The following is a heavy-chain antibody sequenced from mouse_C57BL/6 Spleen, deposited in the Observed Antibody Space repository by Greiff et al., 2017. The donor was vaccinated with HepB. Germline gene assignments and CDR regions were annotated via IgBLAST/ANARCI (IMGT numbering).Heavy chain of an antibody. V-gene: IGHV2-9-1*01. D-gene: IGHD2-3*01. CDR3: ARNGGWLGYYAMDY. CDR2: IWTGGGT. J-gene: IGHJ4*01. Sequence: VQWVESGPGLVAPSQSLSITCTVSGFSLTSYAISWVRQPPGKGLEWLGVIWTGGGTNYNSALKSRLSISKDNSKSQVFLKMNSLQTDDTARYYCARNGGWLGYYAMDYWGQGTSVTVSS. CDR1: GFSLTSYA.